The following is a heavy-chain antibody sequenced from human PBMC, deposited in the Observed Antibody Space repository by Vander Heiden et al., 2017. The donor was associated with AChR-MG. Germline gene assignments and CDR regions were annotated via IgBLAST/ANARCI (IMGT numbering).Heavy chain of an antibody. CDR3: AKATTVVVGDY. D-gene: IGHD4-17*01. J-gene: IGHJ4*02. CDR2: ISGSGGST. CDR1: GFAFSSYA. V-gene: IGHV3-23*01. Sequence: EVQPLESGGGLVQPGGSLRPSCAASGFAFSSYAMSWVRQAPGKGLEWVSAISGSGGSTYYADSVKGRFTISRDNSKNTLYLQMNSLRAEDTAVYYCAKATTVVVGDYWGQGTLVTVSS.